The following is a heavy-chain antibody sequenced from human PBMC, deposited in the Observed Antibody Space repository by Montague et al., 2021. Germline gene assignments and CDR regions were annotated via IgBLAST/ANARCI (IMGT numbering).Heavy chain of an antibody. CDR2: FYHSGDT. J-gene: IGHJ4*02. Sequence: SETLSLTCIVSSGSISSFSWAWIRQSPGKALEWIGHFYHSGDTYYNPSLHRRLTFSLDTSTNQFFLRLTFVTAADTAVYYCARRGRPMGHYHFDYWGQGTLVTVSS. CDR3: ARRGRPMGHYHFDY. V-gene: IGHV4-59*03. CDR1: SGSISSFS. D-gene: IGHD2-8*01.